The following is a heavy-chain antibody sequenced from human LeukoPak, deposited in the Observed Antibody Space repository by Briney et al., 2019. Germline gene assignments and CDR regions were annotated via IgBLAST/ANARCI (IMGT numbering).Heavy chain of an antibody. J-gene: IGHJ4*02. Sequence: ASVKVSCKASGYTFTGYYMHWVRQAPGQGLEWMGWINPNSGGTNYAQKLQGRVTMTTDTSTSTAYMELRSLRSDDTAVYYCAKDIGYYDSSGYHPDSWGQGTLVTVSS. D-gene: IGHD3-22*01. CDR1: GYTFTGYY. CDR3: AKDIGYYDSSGYHPDS. CDR2: INPNSGGT. V-gene: IGHV1-2*02.